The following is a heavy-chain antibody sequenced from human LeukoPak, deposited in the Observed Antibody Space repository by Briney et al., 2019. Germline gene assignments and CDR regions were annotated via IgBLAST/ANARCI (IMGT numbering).Heavy chain of an antibody. CDR3: AKDSRSFDWSLANPDY. Sequence: GGSLRLSCAASGFTFSSYGMHWVRQAPGKGLEWVAVISYDGSNKYYADSVKGRFTISRDNSKNTLFLQMNSLRAEDTAVYYCAKDSRSFDWSLANPDYWGQGTLVTVSS. V-gene: IGHV3-30*18. CDR1: GFTFSSYG. D-gene: IGHD3-9*01. CDR2: ISYDGSNK. J-gene: IGHJ4*02.